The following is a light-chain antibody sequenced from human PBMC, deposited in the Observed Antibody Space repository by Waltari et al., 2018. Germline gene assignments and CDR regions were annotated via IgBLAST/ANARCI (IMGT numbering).Light chain of an antibody. CDR1: ASNIGSHY. Sequence: QRVTISCSGTASNIGSHYVSWYQQVPGTAPQLLIFTSNRRPSGVPDRFSGSRSGTSASLAISGLQSGDEADYYCAAWDDNLRGYVFGTGTRVTVL. CDR3: AAWDDNLRGYV. CDR2: TSN. J-gene: IGLJ1*01. V-gene: IGLV1-47*01.